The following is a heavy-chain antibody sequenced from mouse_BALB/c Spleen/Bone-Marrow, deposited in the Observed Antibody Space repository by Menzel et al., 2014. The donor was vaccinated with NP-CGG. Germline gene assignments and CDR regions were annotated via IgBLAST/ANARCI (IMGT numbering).Heavy chain of an antibody. D-gene: IGHD1-2*01. V-gene: IGHV1S135*01. Sequence: VHVKQSGPELMKPGASVKISCKASGYSFTSYYMHWVKQSHGKSLEWIGYIDPFNGGTSYNQKFKGKATLTVDKSSSTAYMHLSSLTSEDSAVYYCARALLRPFAYWGQGTLVTVSA. J-gene: IGHJ3*01. CDR1: GYSFTSYY. CDR2: IDPFNGGT. CDR3: ARALLRPFAY.